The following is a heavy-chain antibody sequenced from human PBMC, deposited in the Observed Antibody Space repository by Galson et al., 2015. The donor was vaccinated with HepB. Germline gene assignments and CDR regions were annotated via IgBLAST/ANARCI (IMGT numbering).Heavy chain of an antibody. Sequence: SLRLSCAASGFTFSTYSMHWDRQAPGKGLEWVGVISYDGNSKYYGDSVRGRFTISRDNSKNTLYLEMNSLRTDDTAVYYCAREKVAAVLSDALDTWGQGTLVAASS. D-gene: IGHD6-13*01. CDR2: ISYDGNSK. CDR3: AREKVAAVLSDALDT. CDR1: GFTFSTYS. J-gene: IGHJ5*02. V-gene: IGHV3-30-3*01.